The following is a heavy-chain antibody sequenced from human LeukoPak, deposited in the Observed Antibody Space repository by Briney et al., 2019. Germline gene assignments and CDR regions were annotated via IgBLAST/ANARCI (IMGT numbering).Heavy chain of an antibody. D-gene: IGHD3-22*01. CDR3: ARDRLLGYYYYMDV. V-gene: IGHV3-11*01. J-gene: IGHJ6*03. CDR1: GFTFSDYY. Sequence: PGGSLRLSCAASGFTFSDYYMSWIRQAPGKGLEWVSYISSSGSTIYYADSVKGRFTISRDNAKNSLYLQMNSLRAEDTAVYYCARDRLLGYYYYMDVWGKGTTVTVSS. CDR2: ISSSGSTI.